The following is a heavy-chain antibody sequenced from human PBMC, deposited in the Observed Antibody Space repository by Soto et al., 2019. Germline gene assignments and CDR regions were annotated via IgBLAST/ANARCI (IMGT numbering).Heavy chain of an antibody. V-gene: IGHV4-39*01. D-gene: IGHD6-19*01. CDR1: GGSISSSSYY. CDR2: MHYGCSS. J-gene: IGHJ6*02. CDR3: ASLAVAGRYYYYYGMDV. Sequence: PSETLSLTCTVSGGSISSSSYYWGWIRQPPGKGQKWMGSMHYGCSSYYTPSSWRRVSRSVITSKNQFSRKLRFVPAADTPVYSCASLAVAGRYYYYYGMDVWGQVPTGTVSS.